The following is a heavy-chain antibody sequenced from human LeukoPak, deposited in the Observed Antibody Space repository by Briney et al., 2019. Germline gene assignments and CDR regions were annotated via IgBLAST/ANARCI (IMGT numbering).Heavy chain of an antibody. CDR2: IYTSGST. Sequence: SETLSLTCTVSSGSISSSSYYWSWIRQPAGKGLEWIGRIYTSGSTNYNPSLKSRVTMSVDTSKNQFSLKLSSVTAADTAVYYCARGSGSSWYYYMDVWGKGTTVTISS. D-gene: IGHD6-13*01. J-gene: IGHJ6*03. CDR1: SGSISSSSYY. CDR3: ARGSGSSWYYYMDV. V-gene: IGHV4-61*02.